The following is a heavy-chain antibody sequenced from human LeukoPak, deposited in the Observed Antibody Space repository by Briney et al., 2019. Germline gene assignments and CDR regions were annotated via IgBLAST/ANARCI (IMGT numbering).Heavy chain of an antibody. CDR1: GYTFTGYY. J-gene: IGHJ4*02. V-gene: IGHV1-46*01. D-gene: IGHD1-26*01. Sequence: ASVKVSCKASGYTFTGYYMHWVRQAPGQGLEWMGIINPSGGSTSYAQKFQGRVTMTRDTSTSTVYMELSSLRSEDTAVYYCARDARIVGATKGLYYWGQGTLVTVSS. CDR3: ARDARIVGATKGLYY. CDR2: INPSGGST.